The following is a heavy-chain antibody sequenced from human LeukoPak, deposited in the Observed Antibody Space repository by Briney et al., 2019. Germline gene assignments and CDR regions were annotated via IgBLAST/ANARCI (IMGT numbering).Heavy chain of an antibody. CDR2: ISSSSSTI. D-gene: IGHD3-3*01. J-gene: IGHJ4*02. CDR1: GFTFSSYN. V-gene: IGHV3-48*01. Sequence: PGGSLRLSCAASGFTFSSYNMNWVRRAPGKGLEWLSYISSSSSTIYYADSVKGRFTISRDNAKNSLYLQMNSLRAEDTAVYYCARDFLEDSYWGQGTLVTVSS. CDR3: ARDFLEDSY.